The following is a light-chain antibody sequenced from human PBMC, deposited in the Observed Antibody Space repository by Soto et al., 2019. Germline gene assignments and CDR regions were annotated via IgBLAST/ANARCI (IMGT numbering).Light chain of an antibody. J-gene: IGKJ5*01. CDR3: QQYGSSPLIS. CDR1: QSVSSSY. Sequence: ENVLTRSPATLSLATVERATLSCRASQSVSSSYLAWYQQKPGQAPRLLIYGASSRATGIPDRCSGSGSGTVFTLTISRLEPEDFAVYYCQQYGSSPLISFGQGTRLEIK. CDR2: GAS. V-gene: IGKV3-20*01.